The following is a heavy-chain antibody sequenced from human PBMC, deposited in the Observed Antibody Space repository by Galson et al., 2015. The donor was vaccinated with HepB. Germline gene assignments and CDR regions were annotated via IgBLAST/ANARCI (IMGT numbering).Heavy chain of an antibody. CDR3: AKGYGLFDS. V-gene: IGHV3-23*01. Sequence: SLRLSCAASGFAFDTHAMSWVRQAPGRGLEWISGISGNGDSTFYAGSVKGRFTVSRGNSNNMLYLQMNSLRAEDAGLYFCAKGYGLFDSWGQGILVTVSS. J-gene: IGHJ5*01. CDR2: ISGNGDST. D-gene: IGHD5-18*01. CDR1: GFAFDTHA.